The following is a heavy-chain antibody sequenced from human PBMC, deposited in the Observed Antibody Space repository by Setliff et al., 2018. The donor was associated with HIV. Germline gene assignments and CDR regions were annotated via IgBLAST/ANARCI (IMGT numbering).Heavy chain of an antibody. CDR1: GVSVSSGGYY. V-gene: IGHV4-31*01. J-gene: IGHJ1*01. Sequence: PSETLSLTCTVSGVSVSSGGYYWSWIRQHPGKGLEWIGYVYYTGTSYFNPSLKSQITISVDTSKNHFSLKLGFVTAADTAVYYCARGESTTWDLAEYFQHWGHGTLVTVSS. CDR2: VYYTGTS. CDR3: ARGESTTWDLAEYFQH. D-gene: IGHD2-2*01.